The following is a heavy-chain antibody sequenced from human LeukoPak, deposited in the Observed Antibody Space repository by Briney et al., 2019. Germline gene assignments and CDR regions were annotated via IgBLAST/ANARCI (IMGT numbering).Heavy chain of an antibody. J-gene: IGHJ5*02. V-gene: IGHV6-1*01. CDR3: ARSSFGEFLPHNWFDP. Sequence: SHTLSLTCAISGDSVSINSAAWTWITQSPSRGLEWQGKTYYRSKWYNDYAVSVKSRITINPDTSKIQFSLQLNSVTPEDTAVYYCARSSFGEFLPHNWFDPWGKGTLVTVSS. CDR1: GDSVSINSAA. CDR2: TYYRSKWYN. D-gene: IGHD3-10*01.